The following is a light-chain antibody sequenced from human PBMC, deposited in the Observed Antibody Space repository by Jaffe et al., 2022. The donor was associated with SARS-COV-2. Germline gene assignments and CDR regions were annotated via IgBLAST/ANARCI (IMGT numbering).Light chain of an antibody. V-gene: IGLV1-47*01. Sequence: QSVLTQPPSASGTPGQRVTISCSGSSSNIGSNYVYWYQQLPGTAPKLLIYRNSQRPSGVPDRFSGSKSGTSASLAISGLRSEDEADYYCEAWDDSLSGAVFGGGTQLTVL. CDR2: RNS. CDR1: SSNIGSNY. J-gene: IGLJ7*01. CDR3: EAWDDSLSGAV.